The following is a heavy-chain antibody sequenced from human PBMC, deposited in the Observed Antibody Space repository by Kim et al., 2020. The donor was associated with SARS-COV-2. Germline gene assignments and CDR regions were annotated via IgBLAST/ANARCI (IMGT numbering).Heavy chain of an antibody. Sequence: SETLSLTCAVYGGSFSGYYWSWIRQPPGKGLEWIGEINHSGSTNYNPSLKSRVTISVDTSKNQFSLKLSSVTAADTAVYYCARVARRRYFDWLLSFDYWGQGTLVTVSS. V-gene: IGHV4-34*01. CDR1: GGSFSGYY. D-gene: IGHD3-9*01. J-gene: IGHJ4*02. CDR3: ARVARRRYFDWLLSFDY. CDR2: INHSGST.